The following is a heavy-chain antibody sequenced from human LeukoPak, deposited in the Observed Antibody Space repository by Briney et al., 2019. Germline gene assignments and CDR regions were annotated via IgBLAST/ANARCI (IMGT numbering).Heavy chain of an antibody. V-gene: IGHV1-58*02. CDR1: GFTFTSFA. CDR3: AADREYYDILTGYSSYGMDV. J-gene: IGHJ6*02. D-gene: IGHD3-9*01. Sequence: SVKVSCKASGFTFTSFAMQWVRQARGQRLEWIGWIVVGSGNTNYAQKFQERVTITRDMSTSTAYMELSSLRSEDTAVYYCAADREYYDILTGYSSYGMDVWGQGTTVTVSS. CDR2: IVVGSGNT.